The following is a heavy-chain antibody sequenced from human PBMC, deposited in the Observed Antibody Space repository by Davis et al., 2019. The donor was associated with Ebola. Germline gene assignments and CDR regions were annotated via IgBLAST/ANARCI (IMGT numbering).Heavy chain of an antibody. V-gene: IGHV4-61*09. Sequence: SETLSLTCTVSGGSISSGTYYWSWIRQPAGKRLEWIGHIYTSGSTNYNPSLKSPVTISLDTSKNQFSLTLSSVTAADTAVYYCARGEERYSSNWWDYWGQGTLLTVSS. CDR3: ARGEERYSSNWWDY. CDR2: IYTSGST. J-gene: IGHJ4*02. D-gene: IGHD6-13*01. CDR1: GGSISSGTYY.